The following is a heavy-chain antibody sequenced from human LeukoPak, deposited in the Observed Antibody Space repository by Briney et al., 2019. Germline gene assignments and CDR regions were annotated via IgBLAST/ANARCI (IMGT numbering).Heavy chain of an antibody. CDR1: GYTFTGYY. V-gene: IGHV1-18*04. J-gene: IGHJ5*02. CDR2: ISAYNGNT. D-gene: IGHD1-26*01. CDR3: ARESGSGWFDP. Sequence: ASVKVSCKASGYTFTGYYMHWVCRAPGQGLEWMGWISAYNGNTNYAQKLQGRVTMTTDTSTSTAYMELRSLRSDDAAVYYCARESGSGWFDPWGQGTLVTVSS.